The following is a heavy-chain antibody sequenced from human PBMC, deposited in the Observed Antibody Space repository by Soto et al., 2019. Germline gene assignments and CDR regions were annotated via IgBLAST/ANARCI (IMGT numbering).Heavy chain of an antibody. CDR3: ARGHSSGRNWFDP. CDR2: INAGNGST. V-gene: IGHV1-3*01. Sequence: ASVKVSCKASGYTFTGYYMHWVRQAPGQRLEWMGWINAGNGSTKYSQKFQGRVTITRDTSASTAYMELSSLRSEDTAVYYCARGHSSGRNWFDPWGQGTLVTVSS. D-gene: IGHD3-22*01. J-gene: IGHJ5*02. CDR1: GYTFTGYY.